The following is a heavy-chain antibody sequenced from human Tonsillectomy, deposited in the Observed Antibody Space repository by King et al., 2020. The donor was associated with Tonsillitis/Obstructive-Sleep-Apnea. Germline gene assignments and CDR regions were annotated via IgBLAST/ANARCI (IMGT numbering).Heavy chain of an antibody. Sequence: VQLVESGGGVVQPGRSLRLSCAASGFTFSSYAMHWVRQAPGKGLEWVAVISYDGTNKYYADSVKGRFTISRDNSKNTLYLQMNSLRAEDTAVYYCARHPADHGGYYFDFWGQGNLVTVSS. CDR3: ARHPADHGGYYFDF. CDR1: GFTFSSYA. V-gene: IGHV3-30*04. J-gene: IGHJ4*02. D-gene: IGHD4-23*01. CDR2: ISYDGTNK.